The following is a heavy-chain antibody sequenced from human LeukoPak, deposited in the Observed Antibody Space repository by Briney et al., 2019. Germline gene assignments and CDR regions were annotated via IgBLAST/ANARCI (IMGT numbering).Heavy chain of an antibody. V-gene: IGHV4-39*01. CDR2: IYYSGSA. J-gene: IGHJ4*02. Sequence: SETLSLTCTVSGGSISGSSYYWGWIRQPPGKGLEWIGSIYYSGSAYYNPSLKGRVTISVDTSKNQFSLKLSSVTAADTAVYYCARRSYTGYLDYWGQGTLVTVSS. CDR3: ARRSYTGYLDY. CDR1: GGSISGSSYY. D-gene: IGHD5-12*01.